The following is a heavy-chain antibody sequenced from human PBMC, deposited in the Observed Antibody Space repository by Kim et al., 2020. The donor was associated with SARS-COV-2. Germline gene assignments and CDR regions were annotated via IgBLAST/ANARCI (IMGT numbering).Heavy chain of an antibody. CDR1: GFTFSSYA. CDR3: AKTEDFWSGYTRLDY. V-gene: IGHV3-23*01. J-gene: IGHJ4*02. Sequence: GGSLRLSCAASGFTFSSYAMSWVRQAPGKGLEWVSAISGSGGSTYYADSVKGRFTISRDNSKNTLYLQMNSLRAEDTAVYYCAKTEDFWSGYTRLDYWGQGTLVTVSS. CDR2: ISGSGGST. D-gene: IGHD3-3*01.